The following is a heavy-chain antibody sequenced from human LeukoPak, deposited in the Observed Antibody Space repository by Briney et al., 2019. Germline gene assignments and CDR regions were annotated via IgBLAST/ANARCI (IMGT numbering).Heavy chain of an antibody. CDR3: ARSSGWYRGYFDY. J-gene: IGHJ4*02. CDR1: GGSFSGYY. Sequence: SGTLSLTCAVSGGSFSGYYWSWIRQPPGKGLEWIGEINHSGSTNYNPSLKSRVTISVDTSKNQFSLKLSSVTAADTAVYYCARSSGWYRGYFDYWGQGTLVTVSS. V-gene: IGHV4-34*01. D-gene: IGHD6-19*01. CDR2: INHSGST.